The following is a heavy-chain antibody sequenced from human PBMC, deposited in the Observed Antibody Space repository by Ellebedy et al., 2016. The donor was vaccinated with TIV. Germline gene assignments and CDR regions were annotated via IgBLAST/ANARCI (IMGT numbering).Heavy chain of an antibody. J-gene: IGHJ6*02. CDR3: TKDGPGGRWEGNGMDV. D-gene: IGHD1-26*01. V-gene: IGHV3-48*01. Sequence: GGSLRLXXAASGFTFSSYSMNWVRQAPGKGLEWVSYISSSGSPIYYADSVKGRFTIARDNSENTLYLQMNSLRAEDTAVYYCTKDGPGGRWEGNGMDVWGQGTTVTVSS. CDR2: ISSSGSPI. CDR1: GFTFSSYS.